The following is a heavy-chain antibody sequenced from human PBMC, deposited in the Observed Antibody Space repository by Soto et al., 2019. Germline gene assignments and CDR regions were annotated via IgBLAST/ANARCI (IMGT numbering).Heavy chain of an antibody. D-gene: IGHD6-19*01. J-gene: IGHJ5*02. V-gene: IGHV4-30-2*01. CDR1: GDSYSISTYS. CDR2: IYQSGVT. Sequence: LSLTCNMSGDSYSISTYSWSWIRQPLGKALQWIGFIYQSGVTSYNPSLASRVSISLDRSNNQCSLKLKSVTAADTAVYFCAGMPYTSGLRFDPWGPGTLVTVSS. CDR3: AGMPYTSGLRFDP.